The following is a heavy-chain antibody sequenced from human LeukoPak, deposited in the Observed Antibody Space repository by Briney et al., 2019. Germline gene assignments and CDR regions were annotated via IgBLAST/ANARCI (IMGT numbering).Heavy chain of an antibody. Sequence: GGSLRLSCAASGFTFSSYGMHWVRQAPGKGLEWVAVIWYDGSNKYYADSVKGRFTISRDNSKNTLYLQMNSLRAEDTAVYYCARGAPYSSSGYNWFDPWGQGTTVTVSS. V-gene: IGHV3-33*01. CDR1: GFTFSSYG. CDR2: IWYDGSNK. J-gene: IGHJ5*01. D-gene: IGHD6-13*01. CDR3: ARGAPYSSSGYNWFDP.